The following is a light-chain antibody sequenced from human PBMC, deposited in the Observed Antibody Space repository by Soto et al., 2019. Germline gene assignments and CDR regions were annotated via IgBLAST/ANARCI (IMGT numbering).Light chain of an antibody. Sequence: DIQMTQSPSSLSASVEDRVIITCRASQSISNHLNWYQQKPGKAPKLLIFAASSLQSGVPSRFSGSRSGPDFTLTISSLQPEDVATYYCQQSYSCPPTFGQGTKVEIK. J-gene: IGKJ1*01. CDR1: QSISNH. CDR3: QQSYSCPPT. CDR2: AAS. V-gene: IGKV1-39*01.